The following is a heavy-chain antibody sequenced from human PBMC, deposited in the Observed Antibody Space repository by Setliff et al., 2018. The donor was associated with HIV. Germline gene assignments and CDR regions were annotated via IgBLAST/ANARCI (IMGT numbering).Heavy chain of an antibody. D-gene: IGHD2-21*01. CDR1: GYTFINYG. J-gene: IGHJ5*02. CDR2: INPYNGNT. Sequence: ASVKVSCKASGYTFINYGINWLRQAPGQGLEWVGWINPYNGNTKYGQKFQDTVTMTRDTTTSTAYLELRRLRSDDTAVYFCARGGPARVALLYWFDPWGQGTLVTVSS. V-gene: IGHV1-18*01. CDR3: ARGGPARVALLYWFDP.